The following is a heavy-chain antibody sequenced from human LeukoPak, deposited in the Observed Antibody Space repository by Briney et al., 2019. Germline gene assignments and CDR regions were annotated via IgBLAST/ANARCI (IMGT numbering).Heavy chain of an antibody. V-gene: IGHV3-7*05. D-gene: IGHD4-17*01. CDR3: ARIGRDYGDYFDY. Sequence: GGSLRLSCAASGFTFNTFWMTWLRQAPGKGPEWVANIKEDGSEKDYLDSVKGRFTISRDNARNSLYLQMNSLRAEDTAVYYCARIGRDYGDYFDYWGQGTLVTVSS. CDR1: GFTFNTFW. CDR2: IKEDGSEK. J-gene: IGHJ4*02.